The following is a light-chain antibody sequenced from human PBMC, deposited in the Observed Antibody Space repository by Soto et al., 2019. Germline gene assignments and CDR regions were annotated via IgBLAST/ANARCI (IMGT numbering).Light chain of an antibody. Sequence: EIVLTQSPGTLSLSPGERATLSCRASQSVTSSYLAWYQQKPGQAPRLLISGASSRATGIPDRFSGSGSGTEFTLTISRLEPEDFAVYYCQKYSTARLTFGGGPKVEIK. J-gene: IGKJ4*01. CDR3: QKYSTARLT. CDR1: QSVTSSY. CDR2: GAS. V-gene: IGKV3-20*01.